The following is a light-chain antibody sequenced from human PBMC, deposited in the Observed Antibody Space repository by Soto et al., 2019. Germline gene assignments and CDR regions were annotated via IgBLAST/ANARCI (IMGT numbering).Light chain of an antibody. Sequence: EIVFTQSPGTLSLSPGERATLSCRASQSIRSSYLAWYQQKPGQAPRLLIYGASSRATGIPDRFSGRGSGTDFTLTISRXEPEDSAVYYCQQYGSSPQTFGQGTKVDIK. V-gene: IGKV3-20*01. J-gene: IGKJ1*01. CDR3: QQYGSSPQT. CDR2: GAS. CDR1: QSIRSSY.